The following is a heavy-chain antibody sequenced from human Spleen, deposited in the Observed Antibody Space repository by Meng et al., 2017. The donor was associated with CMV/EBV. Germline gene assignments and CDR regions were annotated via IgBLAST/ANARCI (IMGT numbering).Heavy chain of an antibody. CDR1: FSSYA. Sequence: FSSYAISWVGQAPGQGLEWMGGIIPMLGTTNYARKLQGRVTISADESSSTAYMDLRSLRSEDTAIYFCARDRRLSDARSVWYSIFQYWGQGSLVTVSS. V-gene: IGHV1-69*01. D-gene: IGHD6-19*01. CDR3: ARDRRLSDARSVWYSIFQY. CDR2: IIPMLGTT. J-gene: IGHJ4*02.